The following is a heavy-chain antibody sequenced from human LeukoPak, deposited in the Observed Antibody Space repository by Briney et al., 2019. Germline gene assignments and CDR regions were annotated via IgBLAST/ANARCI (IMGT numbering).Heavy chain of an antibody. V-gene: IGHV1-69*06. D-gene: IGHD5-18*01. Sequence: GSSVKVSCKASGGTFSSYAISWVRQAPGQGPEWMGGIIPIFGTANYAQKFQGRVTITADKSTSTAYMELSSLRPEDTAVYYCARDRGSYGLGRMDVWGKGTTVTVSS. CDR3: ARDRGSYGLGRMDV. J-gene: IGHJ6*04. CDR1: GGTFSSYA. CDR2: IIPIFGTA.